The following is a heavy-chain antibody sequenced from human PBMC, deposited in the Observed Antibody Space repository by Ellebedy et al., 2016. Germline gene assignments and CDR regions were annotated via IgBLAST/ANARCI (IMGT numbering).Heavy chain of an antibody. Sequence: GESLKISCAASGFTFSNAWMNWVRQAPGKGLEWVGRIKSKTDGGTTDYAAPVKGRFTISRDDSKNTLNLQMNSLKTEDTAVYYCATALLLRYCSSSSCYYGSWGMDVWGQGTTVTVSS. CDR3: ATALLLRYCSSSSCYYGSWGMDV. V-gene: IGHV3-15*07. J-gene: IGHJ6*02. CDR1: GFTFSNAW. D-gene: IGHD2-2*01. CDR2: IKSKTDGGTT.